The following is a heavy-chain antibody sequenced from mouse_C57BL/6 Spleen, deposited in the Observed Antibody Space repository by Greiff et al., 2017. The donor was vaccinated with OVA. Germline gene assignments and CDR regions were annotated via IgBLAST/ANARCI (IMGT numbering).Heavy chain of an antibody. Sequence: EVMLVESGPELVKPGASVKISCKASGYSFTGYYMNWVKQSPEKSLEWIGEINPSTGGTTYNQKFKAKATLTVDKSSSTAYMQLKSLTSEDSAVYYCARGGSRFLDYWGQGTTLTVSS. CDR1: GYSFTGYY. V-gene: IGHV1-42*01. CDR2: INPSTGGT. J-gene: IGHJ2*01. D-gene: IGHD1-1*01. CDR3: ARGGSRFLDY.